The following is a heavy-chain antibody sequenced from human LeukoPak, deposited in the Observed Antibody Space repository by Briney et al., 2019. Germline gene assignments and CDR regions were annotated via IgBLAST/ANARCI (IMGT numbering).Heavy chain of an antibody. CDR1: GFTFSGSA. V-gene: IGHV3-73*01. CDR2: IRSKANSYAT. J-gene: IGHJ5*02. CDR3: TRRVYEGATENWFDP. Sequence: GGSLRLSCADSGFTFSGSAMHWVRQASGKGLEWVGRIRSKANSYATAYAASVKGRFTISRDDSKNTAYLQMNSLKTEDTAVYYCTRRVYEGATENWFDPWGQGTLVTVSS. D-gene: IGHD1-26*01.